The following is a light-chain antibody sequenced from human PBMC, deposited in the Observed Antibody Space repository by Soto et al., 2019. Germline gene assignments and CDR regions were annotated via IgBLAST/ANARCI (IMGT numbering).Light chain of an antibody. CDR1: SSDVGGYDS. V-gene: IGLV2-14*01. CDR3: SSYTSSTTLDV. CDR2: EVT. J-gene: IGLJ1*01. Sequence: QSALTQPASVSGSPGQSITISCTGTSSDVGGYDSVSWYQQHPGKAPKLMIYEVTNRPSGVSNRFSGFKSGNTASLIISGLQAEDEADYYCSSYTSSTTLDVFGTGTKVTVL.